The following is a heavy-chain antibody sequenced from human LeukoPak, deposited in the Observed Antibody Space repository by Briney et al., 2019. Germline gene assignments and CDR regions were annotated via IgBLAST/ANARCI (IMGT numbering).Heavy chain of an antibody. CDR2: IYNSGST. J-gene: IGHJ4*02. Sequence: SETLSLTCTXSGGSISSPYWSWIRQPPGKGLEGIGYIYNSGSTNYSPSLKSRVTISIDTSKNQFSLRLSSVTAADTAVYYCAKDSGFPRPGGPPRDYRTQADYWGQGALVTVSS. V-gene: IGHV4-4*08. D-gene: IGHD4-11*01. CDR1: GGSISSPY. CDR3: AKDSGFPRPGGPPRDYRTQADY.